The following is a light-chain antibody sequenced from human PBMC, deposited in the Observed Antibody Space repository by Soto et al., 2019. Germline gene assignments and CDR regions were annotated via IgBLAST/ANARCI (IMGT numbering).Light chain of an antibody. V-gene: IGLV1-44*01. CDR2: SDD. Sequence: QSVLTQPPSLSGTPGQRVTISCSGSNSNIGRYSVNWYQHFPGTAPKILIYSDDERPSGVPDRISGSKSGTSASLAISGLQYEDEAEYYCAAWDDNLNGPLFGGGTKLTVL. CDR3: AAWDDNLNGPL. CDR1: NSNIGRYS. J-gene: IGLJ2*01.